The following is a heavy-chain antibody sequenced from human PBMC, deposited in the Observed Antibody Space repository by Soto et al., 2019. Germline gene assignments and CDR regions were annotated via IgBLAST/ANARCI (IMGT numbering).Heavy chain of an antibody. J-gene: IGHJ3*02. D-gene: IGHD3-22*01. V-gene: IGHV1-69*12. Sequence: QVQLVQSGAEVKKPGSSVKVSCKASGGTFSSYAISWVRQAPGQGLEWMGGIIPIFGTANYAQKFQGRVTITAGESTSTAYMELSSLRSEDTAVYYCARDEDSSGYYRPDAFDIWGQGTMVTVSS. CDR3: ARDEDSSGYYRPDAFDI. CDR2: IIPIFGTA. CDR1: GGTFSSYA.